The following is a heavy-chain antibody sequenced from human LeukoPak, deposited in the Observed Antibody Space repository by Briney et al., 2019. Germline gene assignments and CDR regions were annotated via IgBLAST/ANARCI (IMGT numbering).Heavy chain of an antibody. Sequence: GGCLRLSCAAYGFTFSSYSMDSVRQAPGKGLEWVSSISSSSSYIYYTESVKGRFTISRDNAKNSLYLQMNSLRAEDTAVYYCAIGGDAYGSGKSNWFDPWGQGTLVTVSS. CDR2: ISSSSSYI. V-gene: IGHV3-21*01. J-gene: IGHJ5*02. CDR1: GFTFSSYS. CDR3: AIGGDAYGSGKSNWFDP. D-gene: IGHD3-10*01.